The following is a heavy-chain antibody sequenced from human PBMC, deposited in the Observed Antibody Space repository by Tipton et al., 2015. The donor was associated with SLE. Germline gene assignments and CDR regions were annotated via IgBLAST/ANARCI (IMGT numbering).Heavy chain of an antibody. D-gene: IGHD1-26*01. CDR1: GGSFSGYY. CDR2: IYYSGST. V-gene: IGHV4-34*01. J-gene: IGHJ2*01. CDR3: ARGGRRDFDL. Sequence: TLSLTCAVYGGSFSGYYWSWIRQPPGKGLEWIGSIYYSGSTYYNPSLKSRATISVDTSKNQFSLKLSSVTAADTAVYYCARGGRRDFDLWGRGTLVTVSS.